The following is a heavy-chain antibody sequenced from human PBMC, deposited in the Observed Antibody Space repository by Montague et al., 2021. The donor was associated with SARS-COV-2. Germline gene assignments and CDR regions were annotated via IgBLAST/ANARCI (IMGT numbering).Heavy chain of an antibody. CDR3: ARGVPGY. D-gene: IGHD4/OR15-4a*01. CDR1: GGSFSGYN. J-gene: IGHJ4*02. Sequence: SETRSLTCAVYGGSFSGYNWGWVRQSPGKGLEWIGQINDSGGTKYNPSLKSRVTISVDTSKNQFSLKLSSVTAADTAVYYCARGVPGYWGQGTLVTVSS. V-gene: IGHV4-34*01. CDR2: INDSGGT.